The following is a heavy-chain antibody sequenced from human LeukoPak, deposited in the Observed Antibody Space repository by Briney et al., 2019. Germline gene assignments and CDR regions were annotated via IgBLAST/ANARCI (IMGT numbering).Heavy chain of an antibody. CDR2: INPNSGGT. CDR1: GYTFTGYY. CDR3: ARDYNFDYYGSGHAGYYYGMDV. D-gene: IGHD3-10*01. V-gene: IGHV1-2*02. J-gene: IGHJ6*02. Sequence: ASVKVSCTASGYTFTGYYTHWVRQAPGQGLEWMGWINPNSGGTNYAQKFQGRVTMTRDTSISTAYMELSRLRSDDTAVYYCARDYNFDYYGSGHAGYYYGMDVWGQGTTVTVSS.